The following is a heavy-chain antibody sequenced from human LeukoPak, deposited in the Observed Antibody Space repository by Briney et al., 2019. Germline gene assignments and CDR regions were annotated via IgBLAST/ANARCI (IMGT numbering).Heavy chain of an antibody. CDR2: ISSSGSTI. V-gene: IGHV3-48*03. CDR3: AKGLSYSYYYMDV. D-gene: IGHD3-10*01. Sequence: GGSLRLSCAASGFTFSSYEMNWVRQAPGKGLEWVSYISSSGSTIYYADSVKGRFTISRDNSKNTLYLQMNSLRAEDTAVYYCAKGLSYSYYYMDVWGKGTTVTISS. CDR1: GFTFSSYE. J-gene: IGHJ6*03.